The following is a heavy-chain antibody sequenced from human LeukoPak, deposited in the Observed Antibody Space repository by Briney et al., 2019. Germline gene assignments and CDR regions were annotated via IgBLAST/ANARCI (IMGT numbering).Heavy chain of an antibody. CDR1: RFTLSSYA. J-gene: IGHJ4*02. Sequence: GGSLRLSCAASRFTLSSYAMSWVRQAPGKGLEWVSAISGGGGSTYYADSVKGRFTIPRDNSKNTLYLQMNSLRAEDTAVYYCAKYPRANYDSSGYYFVYWGQGTLVTVSS. D-gene: IGHD3-22*01. CDR2: ISGGGGST. V-gene: IGHV3-23*01. CDR3: AKYPRANYDSSGYYFVY.